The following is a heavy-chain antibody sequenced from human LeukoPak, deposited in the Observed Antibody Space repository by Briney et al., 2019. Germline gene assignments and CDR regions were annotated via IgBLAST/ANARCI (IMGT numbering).Heavy chain of an antibody. D-gene: IGHD6-13*01. CDR1: GGTFSSYA. V-gene: IGHV1-69*04. J-gene: IGHJ6*02. Sequence: GASVEVSCKASGGTFSSYAISWVRQAPGQGLEWMGRIIPIFGIANYAQKFQGRVTITADKSTSTAYMELSSLRSEDTAVYYCAMGLAAAGNHYYYGMDVWGQGTTVTVSS. CDR3: AMGLAAAGNHYYYGMDV. CDR2: IIPIFGIA.